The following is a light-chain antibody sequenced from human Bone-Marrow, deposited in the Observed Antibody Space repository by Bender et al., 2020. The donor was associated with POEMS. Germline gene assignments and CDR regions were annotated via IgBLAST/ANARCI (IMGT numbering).Light chain of an antibody. J-gene: IGLJ3*02. CDR1: SSNIGNHG. V-gene: IGLV1-36*01. Sequence: QSVVTQPPSLSEAPRQSVTIPSSGSSSNIGNHGVHWYQQLPGVALKVLIYYDDLLTPGVSDRFSASKSGTSASLAISGLQSEDEALYCCSAWDCSLSGWVFGGGTKLTVL. CDR2: YDD. CDR3: SAWDCSLSGWV.